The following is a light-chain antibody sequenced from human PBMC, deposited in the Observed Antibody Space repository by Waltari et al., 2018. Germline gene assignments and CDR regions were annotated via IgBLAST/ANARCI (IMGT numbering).Light chain of an antibody. Sequence: QSALTQPASVSGSPGQSSTISCSGTDRDVGAYDFVPWYQQHPGKAPHLIIYEVSNRPSGISNRFSASKSGNTASLTISGLQAEDEADYYCSSYTTSSAPGVFGTGTRVTVL. CDR2: EVS. CDR1: DRDVGAYDF. J-gene: IGLJ1*01. V-gene: IGLV2-14*01. CDR3: SSYTTSSAPGV.